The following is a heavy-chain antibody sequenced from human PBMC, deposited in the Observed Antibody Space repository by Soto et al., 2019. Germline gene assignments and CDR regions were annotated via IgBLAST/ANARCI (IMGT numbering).Heavy chain of an antibody. D-gene: IGHD5-12*01. V-gene: IGHV3-11*01. J-gene: IGHJ4*01. CDR2: ISSSGSTI. CDR3: AREGEDYDYYFDH. CDR1: GFTFSDYY. Sequence: QVQLVESGGGLVKPGGSLRLSCAASGFTFSDYYMSWVRRAPGKGLEWVSYISSSGSTIYYADSVKGRFTISRDNTKNSLYLQMNTLRAEDTAVYYCAREGEDYDYYFDHWGHGTLVTVSS.